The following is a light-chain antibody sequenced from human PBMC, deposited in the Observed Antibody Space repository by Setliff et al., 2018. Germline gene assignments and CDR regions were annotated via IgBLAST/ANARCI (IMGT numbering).Light chain of an antibody. J-gene: IGLJ1*01. CDR1: NNDVGAYNY. V-gene: IGLV2-23*02. CDR3: CSYAGGSTYV. CDR2: GVS. Sequence: QSALTQPASVSGSPGQSVTISCTGTNNDVGAYNYVSWYQQHPGKAPKFMIYGVSKRSSGASDRFSGSKSGNTASLTISGLQAEDEADYYCCSYAGGSTYVFGTGTKVTVL.